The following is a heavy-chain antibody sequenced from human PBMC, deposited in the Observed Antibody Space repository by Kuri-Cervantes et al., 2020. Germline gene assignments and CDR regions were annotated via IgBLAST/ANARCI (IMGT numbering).Heavy chain of an antibody. CDR2: IYHSGST. J-gene: IGHJ4*02. CDR3: ARTVADFFRRGSPFDY. D-gene: IGHD6-19*01. CDR1: GYSISSGYY. V-gene: IGHV4-38-2*01. Sequence: GSLRLSCAVSGYSISSGYYWGWIRQPPGKGLEWIGSIYHSGSTYYNPSLKSRVTISRDTSKNQFSLKLSSVTAADTAVYYCARTVADFFRRGSPFDYWGQGTLVTVSS.